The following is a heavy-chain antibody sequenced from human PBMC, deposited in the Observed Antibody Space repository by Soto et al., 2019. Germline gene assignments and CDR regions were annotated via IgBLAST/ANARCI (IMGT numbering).Heavy chain of an antibody. J-gene: IGHJ3*02. CDR3: ARDSHYDILTGYSRNALAI. CDR2: IYPNSGGA. D-gene: IGHD3-9*01. CDR1: GYTFSGYY. Sequence: ASVKVSCKASGYTFSGYYIHWVRQAPGQGLEWMGWIYPNSGGAIYTQHFQGRVTMTRDTSFTTAYMELSRLRSDDTALYYCARDSHYDILTGYSRNALAIWGPGTMVTV. V-gene: IGHV1-2*02.